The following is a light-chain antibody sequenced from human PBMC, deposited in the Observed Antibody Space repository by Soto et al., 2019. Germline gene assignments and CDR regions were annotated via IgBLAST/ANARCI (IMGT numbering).Light chain of an antibody. CDR3: QEYNNWPPMNT. V-gene: IGKV3-15*01. J-gene: IGKJ2*01. CDR1: QSVSSN. Sequence: EIVMTQSPATLSASPGERATLSCTASQSVSSNLAWYQQKPGQAPRRLIYGASTRATGIPARFSGSGSGTELTLTISILESEDFAVYYCQEYNNWPPMNTFGQGAKLEIK. CDR2: GAS.